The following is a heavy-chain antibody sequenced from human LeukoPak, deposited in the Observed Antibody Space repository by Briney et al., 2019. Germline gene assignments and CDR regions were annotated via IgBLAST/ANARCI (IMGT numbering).Heavy chain of an antibody. CDR1: GFTFSSYG. CDR2: ISGSGGST. CDR3: AKTNSGYDKMRDYFDY. Sequence: PGGTLRLSCAASGFTFSSYGMSWVRQAPGKGLEWVSAISGSGGSTYYADSVKGRFTISRDNSKNTLYLQMNSLRAEDTAVYYCAKTNSGYDKMRDYFDYWGQGTLVTVSS. V-gene: IGHV3-23*01. J-gene: IGHJ4*02. D-gene: IGHD5-12*01.